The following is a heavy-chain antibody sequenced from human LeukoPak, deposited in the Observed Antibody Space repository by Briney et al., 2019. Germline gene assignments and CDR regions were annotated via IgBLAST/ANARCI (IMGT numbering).Heavy chain of an antibody. CDR2: IYHSGST. V-gene: IGHV4-34*01. Sequence: SETLSLTCAVYGGSFSGYYWSWLRQPPGKGLEWIGEIYHSGSTNYNPSLQSRVTISVDKSNNHFSLRLTSVTAADTAVYYCATNGWYCLDHWGQGALVTVSS. CDR1: GGSFSGYY. D-gene: IGHD6-19*01. CDR3: ATNGWYCLDH. J-gene: IGHJ1*01.